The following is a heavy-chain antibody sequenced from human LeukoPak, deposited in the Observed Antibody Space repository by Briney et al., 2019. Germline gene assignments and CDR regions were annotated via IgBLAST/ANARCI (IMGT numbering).Heavy chain of an antibody. CDR1: GYTFTGYY. D-gene: IGHD2-15*01. Sequence: GASVKVSCKASGYTFTGYYIHWVRQAPGQGLEWMGWINPNSGGTNYAQKFQGRVTMTRDTSISTAYMELSRLRSDDTAVYYCARDKGYCSGGSCELDYWGQGNLVTVSS. CDR3: ARDKGYCSGGSCELDY. CDR2: INPNSGGT. J-gene: IGHJ4*02. V-gene: IGHV1-2*02.